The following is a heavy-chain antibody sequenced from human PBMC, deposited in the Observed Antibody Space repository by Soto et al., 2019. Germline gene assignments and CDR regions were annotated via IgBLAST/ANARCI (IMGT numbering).Heavy chain of an antibody. Sequence: GASVKGSCKASGYTFTSYDINWVRQATGQGLEWMGWMNPNSGNTGYAQKFQGRATMTRNTSISTAYMELSSLRYEDTAVYYCARAARHYDFWSGYYTGPDDYWGQATLVTVSS. CDR3: ARAARHYDFWSGYYTGPDDY. J-gene: IGHJ4*02. D-gene: IGHD3-3*01. CDR1: GYTFTSYD. CDR2: MNPNSGNT. V-gene: IGHV1-8*01.